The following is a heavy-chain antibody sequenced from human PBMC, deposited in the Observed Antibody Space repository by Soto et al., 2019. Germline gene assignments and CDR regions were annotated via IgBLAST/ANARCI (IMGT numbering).Heavy chain of an antibody. V-gene: IGHV3-30-3*01. CDR3: ARDSVGSWSTYYYYGMDV. J-gene: IGHJ6*02. CDR1: GFTFSSYA. CDR2: ISYDGSNK. Sequence: GGSLRLSCAASGFTFSSYAMHWVRQAPGKGLEWVAVISYDGSNKYYADSVKGRFTISRDNSKNTLYLQMNSLRAEDTAVYYCARDSVGSWSTYYYYGMDVWSQGTTVTVSS. D-gene: IGHD6-13*01.